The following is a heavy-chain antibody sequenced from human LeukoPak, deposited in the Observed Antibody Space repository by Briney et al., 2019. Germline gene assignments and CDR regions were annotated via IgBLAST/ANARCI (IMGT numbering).Heavy chain of an antibody. J-gene: IGHJ4*02. V-gene: IGHV4-34*01. CDR2: INHSGST. CDR1: GGSFSGYY. D-gene: IGHD4-11*01. Sequence: SXXLXLTCAVYGGSFSGYYWSWIRQPPGKGLEWIGEINHSGSTNYNPSLKSRVTISVDTSKNQFSLKLSSVTAADTAVYYCARGYYSNPDYWGQGTLVTVSS. CDR3: ARGYYSNPDY.